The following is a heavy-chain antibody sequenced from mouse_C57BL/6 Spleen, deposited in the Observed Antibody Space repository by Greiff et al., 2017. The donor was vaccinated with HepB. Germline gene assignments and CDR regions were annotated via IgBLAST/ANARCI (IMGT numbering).Heavy chain of an antibody. CDR1: GYTFTSYW. CDR3: ARAYGSRYAMDY. V-gene: IGHV1-50*01. D-gene: IGHD1-1*01. J-gene: IGHJ4*01. CDR2: IDPSDSYT. Sequence: QVQLQQPGAELVKPGASVKLSCKASGYTFTSYWMQWVKQRPGQGLEWIGEIDPSDSYTNYNQKFKGKATLTVDTSSSTAYMQLSSLTSEDSAVYYCARAYGSRYAMDYWGQGTSVTVSS.